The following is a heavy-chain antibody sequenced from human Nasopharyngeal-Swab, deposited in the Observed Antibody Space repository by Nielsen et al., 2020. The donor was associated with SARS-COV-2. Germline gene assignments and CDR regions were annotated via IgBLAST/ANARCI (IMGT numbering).Heavy chain of an antibody. J-gene: IGHJ4*02. CDR3: ATGLLGYTYAFGN. D-gene: IGHD5-18*01. CDR2: IDTNTGNP. Sequence: WVRQAPGQGLEWMGWIDTNTGNPTYAQGFTGRFVFSLDTSVSTAYLQISSLKAEDTAMYYCATGLLGYTYAFGNWGQGTLVHRLL. V-gene: IGHV7-4-1*02.